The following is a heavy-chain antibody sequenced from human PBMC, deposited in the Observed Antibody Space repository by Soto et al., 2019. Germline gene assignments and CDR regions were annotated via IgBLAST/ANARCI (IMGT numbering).Heavy chain of an antibody. CDR1: GFIFNDYA. D-gene: IGHD6-6*01. CDR3: AKVSSSSGYFQH. J-gene: IGHJ1*01. CDR2: ISWNSGYI. Sequence: EVELVESGGGLVQPGRSLRLSCAASGFIFNDYAMHLVRQVPGKGLEWVSGISWNSGYIGYADSVKGRFTISRDNTKNSLYLQMNSLRSEDQALYYCAKVSSSSGYFQHWGQGTLVTVSS. V-gene: IGHV3-9*01.